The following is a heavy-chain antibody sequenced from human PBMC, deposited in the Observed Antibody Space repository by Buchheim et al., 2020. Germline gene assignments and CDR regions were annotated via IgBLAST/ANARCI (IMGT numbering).Heavy chain of an antibody. D-gene: IGHD6-19*01. J-gene: IGHJ6*02. Sequence: EVQLVESGGGLVQPGGSLRLSCAASGFTFSSYAMSWVRQAPGKGLEWVSAISGSGGSTYYADSVKGRFTISRDNSKNTLYLQMNSLRAEDTAVYYCAKDGGIPSVFDSSGWYWTPLYYYGMDVWGQGTT. CDR1: GFTFSSYA. V-gene: IGHV3-23*04. CDR3: AKDGGIPSVFDSSGWYWTPLYYYGMDV. CDR2: ISGSGGST.